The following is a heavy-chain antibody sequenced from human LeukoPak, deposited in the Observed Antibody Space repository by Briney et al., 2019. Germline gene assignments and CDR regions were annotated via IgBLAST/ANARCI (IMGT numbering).Heavy chain of an antibody. Sequence: GGSLRLSCAASGFTFSNYSMNWVRQAPGKGLEWVSSISSKRSYIYYADSVKGRFTISRDNAKNSLYLRMNSLRAEDTAVYYCAKGPRYFDWLQYWGQGTLVTVSS. J-gene: IGHJ4*02. CDR1: GFTFSNYS. CDR2: ISSKRSYI. V-gene: IGHV3-21*01. CDR3: AKGPRYFDWLQY. D-gene: IGHD3-9*01.